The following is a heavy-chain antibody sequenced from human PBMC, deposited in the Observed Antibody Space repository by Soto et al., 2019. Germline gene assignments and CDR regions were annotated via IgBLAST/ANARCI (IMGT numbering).Heavy chain of an antibody. CDR1: GGTFNSYA. Sequence: VSYQASGGTFNSYAVLWVRQAPGQGLECMGGIIPIFGTANYAQKFQGRVTITADKSTSTAYMELSSLRSEDTAVYYCARRIAAAPDDDAFDIWRQGTMVTVSS. V-gene: IGHV1-69*06. D-gene: IGHD6-13*01. CDR3: ARRIAAAPDDDAFDI. CDR2: IIPIFGTA. J-gene: IGHJ3*02.